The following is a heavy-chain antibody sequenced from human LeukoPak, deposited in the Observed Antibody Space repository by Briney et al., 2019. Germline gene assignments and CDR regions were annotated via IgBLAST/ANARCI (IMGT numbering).Heavy chain of an antibody. CDR2: INHSGST. Sequence: SETLSLTCAVYGGSFSGYHWSWIRQPPGKGLEWIGEINHSGSTNYNPSLKSRVTISVDTSKNQFSLKLSSVTAADTAVYYCARARVSDYWGQGTLVTVSS. CDR3: ARARVSDY. J-gene: IGHJ4*02. CDR1: GGSFSGYH. V-gene: IGHV4-34*01.